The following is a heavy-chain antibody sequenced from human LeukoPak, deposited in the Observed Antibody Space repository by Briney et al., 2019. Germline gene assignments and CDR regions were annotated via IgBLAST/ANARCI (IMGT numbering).Heavy chain of an antibody. CDR2: IYYSGST. V-gene: IGHV4-31*03. D-gene: IGHD2-8*01. J-gene: IGHJ5*02. CDR3: ARGKGVKDWFDP. CDR1: GGSISSGGYY. Sequence: PSQTLSLTCTVSGGSISSGGYYWSWIRQHPGKGLEWIGYIYYSGSTYYNPSLKSRVTISVDTSKNQFSLKLSSVTAADTAVYYCARGKGVKDWFDPWGQGTLVTVSS.